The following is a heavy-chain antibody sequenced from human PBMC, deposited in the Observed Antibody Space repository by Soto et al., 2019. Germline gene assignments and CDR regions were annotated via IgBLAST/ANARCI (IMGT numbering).Heavy chain of an antibody. J-gene: IGHJ4*02. D-gene: IGHD2-21*02. Sequence: GGSLRLSCAASGFTFSSYAMHWVRQAPGKGLEWVAVISYDGSNKYYADSVKGRFTISRDNSKNTLYLQMNSLRAEDTAVYYCARGRHIVVVTAIHSWGQGTLVTVSS. CDR2: ISYDGSNK. V-gene: IGHV3-30-3*01. CDR3: ARGRHIVVVTAIHS. CDR1: GFTFSSYA.